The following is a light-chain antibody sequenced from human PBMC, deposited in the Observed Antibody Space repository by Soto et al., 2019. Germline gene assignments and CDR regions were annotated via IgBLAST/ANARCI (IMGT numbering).Light chain of an antibody. CDR3: QSYDSSLSGVV. J-gene: IGLJ2*01. CDR2: GNS. CDR1: SSNIGAGYD. V-gene: IGLV1-40*01. Sequence: QSVLTQPPSVSGAPGKRVTISCTGSSSNIGAGYDVHWYQQLPGTVPKLLIYGNSNRPSGVPDRFSGSKSGTSASLAITGLQAEDEADYYCQSYDSSLSGVVFGGGTKLTVL.